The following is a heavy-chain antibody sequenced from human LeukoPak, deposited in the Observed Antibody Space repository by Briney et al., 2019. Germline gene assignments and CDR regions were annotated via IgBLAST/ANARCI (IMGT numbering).Heavy chain of an antibody. J-gene: IGHJ4*02. Sequence: KPSETLSLTCGVYSGSLSDKYWSWIRQPPGKGLEWIGEINPSGRTNYNPSLKSRVTMSIDTSKNQFSLKLSSVTAAGTAVYYCARLSGYHFDYWGQGALVTVSS. D-gene: IGHD5-12*01. V-gene: IGHV4-34*01. CDR3: ARLSGYHFDY. CDR2: INPSGRT. CDR1: SGSLSDKY.